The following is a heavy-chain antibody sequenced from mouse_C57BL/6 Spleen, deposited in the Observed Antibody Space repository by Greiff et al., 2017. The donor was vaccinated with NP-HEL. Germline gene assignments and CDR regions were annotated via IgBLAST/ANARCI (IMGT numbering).Heavy chain of an antibody. CDR1: GYTFTSYW. CDR3: AREGIITTVVVYWYFDV. D-gene: IGHD1-1*01. CDR2: INPSNGGT. J-gene: IGHJ1*03. V-gene: IGHV1-53*01. Sequence: QVHVKQPGTELVKPGASVKLSCKASGYTFTSYWMHWVKQRPGQGLEWIGNINPSNGGTNYNEKFKSKATLTVDKSSSTAYMQLSSLTSEDSAVYYCAREGIITTVVVYWYFDVWGTGTTVTVSS.